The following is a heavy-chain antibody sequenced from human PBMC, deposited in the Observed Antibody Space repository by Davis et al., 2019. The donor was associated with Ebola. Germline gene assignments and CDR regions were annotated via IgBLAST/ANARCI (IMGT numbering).Heavy chain of an antibody. CDR2: IYHSGST. Sequence: SETLSLTCAVSGGSISSSNWWSWVRQPPGKGLEWIGEIYHSGSTNYNPSLKSRVTISVDKSKNQFSLKLSSVTAADTAVYYCARDRRVPYYYYGMDVWGQGTTVTVSS. J-gene: IGHJ6*02. CDR1: GGSISSSNW. D-gene: IGHD2-2*01. V-gene: IGHV4-4*02. CDR3: ARDRRVPYYYYGMDV.